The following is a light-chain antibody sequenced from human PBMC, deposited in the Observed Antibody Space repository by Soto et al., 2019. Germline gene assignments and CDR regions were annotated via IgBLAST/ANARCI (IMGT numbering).Light chain of an antibody. V-gene: IGKV1-5*01. CDR1: QSISSW. CDR3: QQHNSYPLT. CDR2: DAS. J-gene: IGKJ4*01. Sequence: DIQMTQSPSTLSASVGDRVTITCRASQSISSWLAWYQQKPGKAPKLLIYDASSLESGVPSRFSGSGSGTEFTLTVSSLQPDDVATYYYQQHNSYPLTSGGGTKGEIK.